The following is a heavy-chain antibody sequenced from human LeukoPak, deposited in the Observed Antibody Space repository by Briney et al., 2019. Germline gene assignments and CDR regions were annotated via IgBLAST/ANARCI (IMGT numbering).Heavy chain of an antibody. Sequence: ASVKVSCKASGGTFSSYTISWVQQAPGQGLEWMGRIIPILGIANYAQKFQGRVTITADKSTSTAYMELSSLRSEDTAVYYCARDGVAGKDYFDYWGQGTLVTVSS. CDR1: GGTFSSYT. D-gene: IGHD6-19*01. V-gene: IGHV1-69*04. CDR2: IIPILGIA. J-gene: IGHJ4*02. CDR3: ARDGVAGKDYFDY.